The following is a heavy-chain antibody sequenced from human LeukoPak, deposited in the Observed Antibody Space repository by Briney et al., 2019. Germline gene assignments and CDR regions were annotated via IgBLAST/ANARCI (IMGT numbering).Heavy chain of an antibody. J-gene: IGHJ6*03. D-gene: IGHD3-10*01. CDR1: GGSISSSSYY. CDR2: IYYRGST. V-gene: IGHV4-39*07. CDR3: ARERRILWFGELSHYYYYMDV. Sequence: SETLSLTCTVSGGSISSSSYYWGWIRQPPGKGLEGIGNIYYRGSTYYNPSLKSRVTISVDTSKNQFSLKLSSVTAADTAVYYCARERRILWFGELSHYYYYMDVWGKGTTVTISS.